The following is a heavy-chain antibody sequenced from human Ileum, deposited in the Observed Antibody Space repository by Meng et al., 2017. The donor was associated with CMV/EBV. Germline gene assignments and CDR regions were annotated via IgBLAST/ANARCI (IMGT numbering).Heavy chain of an antibody. CDR3: ARGQLVLNY. V-gene: IGHV4-34*01. CDR2: INHSGST. D-gene: IGHD1-1*01. J-gene: IGHJ4*02. Sequence: VQLQPWGPGLLTPSDTLSLTCAVDGGSFSGYYLSWIRQPPGKGLEWIGEINHSGSTDYNPSLKSRVTILQDTSKGQFSLKLTSVTAADTAVYYCARGQLVLNYWGQGTLVTVSS. CDR1: GGSFSGYY.